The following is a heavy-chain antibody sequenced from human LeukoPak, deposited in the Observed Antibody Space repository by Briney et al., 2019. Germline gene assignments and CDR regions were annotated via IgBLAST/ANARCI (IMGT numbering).Heavy chain of an antibody. CDR2: INSDGSST. D-gene: IGHD1-26*01. CDR3: ATPRGSGSYLAFDY. Sequence: GGSLRLSYAASGFTFSSYWMHWVRHAPGKGLVWVSRINSDGSSTSYADSVKGRFTISRDNAKNTLHLQMNSLRAEDTAVYYCATPRGSGSYLAFDYWGQGTLVTVSS. J-gene: IGHJ4*02. V-gene: IGHV3-74*01. CDR1: GFTFSSYW.